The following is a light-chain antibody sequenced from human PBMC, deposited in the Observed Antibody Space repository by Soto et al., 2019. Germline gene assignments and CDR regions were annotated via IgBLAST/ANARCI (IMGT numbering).Light chain of an antibody. J-gene: IGKJ3*01. CDR2: GAT. V-gene: IGKV3-20*01. CDR1: QSVSSSS. CDR3: QPYGSSPFT. Sequence: EIVLTQSPGTLSLSPGERATLSCRASQSVSSSSLAWYQQKPGQAPRLLMYGATNRATGIPDRFSGSGSGTDFTLTISRLEPEDFAVYYCQPYGSSPFTFGPGTKVDIK.